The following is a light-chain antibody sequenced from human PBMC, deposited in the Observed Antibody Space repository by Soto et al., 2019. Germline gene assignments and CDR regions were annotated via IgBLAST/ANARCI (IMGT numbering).Light chain of an antibody. CDR1: AGAVTSASY. Sequence: QAVVTQEPSLTVSPGGTVTLTCASSAGAVTSASYANWFQQKPGQAPRPLIYSTTNKHSKTPARFSGSLLGGKAALPLSGVQPEDEAHYYCLLYYGGTLWVFGGGTKVTVL. CDR3: LLYYGGTLWV. J-gene: IGLJ3*02. CDR2: STT. V-gene: IGLV7-43*01.